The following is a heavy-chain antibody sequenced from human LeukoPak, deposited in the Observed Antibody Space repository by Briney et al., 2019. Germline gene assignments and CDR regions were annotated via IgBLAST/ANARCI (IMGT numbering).Heavy chain of an antibody. Sequence: PSHTLSLSCSVYGVSISSSSYNWVWLRPPRGKEREGIGYIFYSGTTYYSPSLKSRVTISVDTSKNQFTLKLSSVTAADTAVYYCARTPYNRRGATADDAFDIWGQGTMVTVSS. D-gene: IGHD1-14*01. CDR2: IFYSGTT. V-gene: IGHV4-39*01. J-gene: IGHJ3*02. CDR1: GVSISSSSYN. CDR3: ARTPYNRRGATADDAFDI.